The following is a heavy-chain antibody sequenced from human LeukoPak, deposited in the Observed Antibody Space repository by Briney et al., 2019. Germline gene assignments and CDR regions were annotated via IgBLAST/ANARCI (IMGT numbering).Heavy chain of an antibody. Sequence: SETLSLTCTVSGGSISSYYWSWIRQPPGKGLEWIGYIYYSGSTNYNPSLKSRVTISVDTSKNQFSLKLSSVTAADTAVYYCARLSLVGYYYYDSSGYYDYWGQGTLITVSS. J-gene: IGHJ4*02. CDR2: IYYSGST. D-gene: IGHD3-22*01. V-gene: IGHV4-59*01. CDR3: ARLSLVGYYYYDSSGYYDY. CDR1: GGSISSYY.